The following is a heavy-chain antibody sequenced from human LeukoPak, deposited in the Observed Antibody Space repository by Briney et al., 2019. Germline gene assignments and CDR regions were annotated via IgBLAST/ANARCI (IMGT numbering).Heavy chain of an antibody. D-gene: IGHD1-26*01. CDR2: ISYDGSNK. V-gene: IGHV3-30-3*01. Sequence: PGGSLRLSCAASGFTFSSYAMHWVRQAPGKGLEWVAAISYDGSNKYHADSVRGRFTISRDKSKNTLYLQMNSLRAEDTAVYYCAKDEPANLGAGNFDYWGQGTLVTVSS. J-gene: IGHJ4*02. CDR3: AKDEPANLGAGNFDY. CDR1: GFTFSSYA.